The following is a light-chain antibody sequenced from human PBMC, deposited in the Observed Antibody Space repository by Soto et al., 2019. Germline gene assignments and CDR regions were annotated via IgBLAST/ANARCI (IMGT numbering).Light chain of an antibody. J-gene: IGKJ2*01. Sequence: EIVMTQSPATLSVSPGERATLSCRASQSVTTNLAWYQQKPGQAPRILIYDASTRATGIPARFSGSGSGTEFTLTISSLQSEDFAVYYCQQYNNWPRTFGQGTKLDIK. CDR3: QQYNNWPRT. CDR2: DAS. CDR1: QSVTTN. V-gene: IGKV3-15*01.